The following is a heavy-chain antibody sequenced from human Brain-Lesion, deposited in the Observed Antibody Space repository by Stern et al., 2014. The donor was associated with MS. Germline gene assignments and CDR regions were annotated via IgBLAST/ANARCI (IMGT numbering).Heavy chain of an antibody. V-gene: IGHV4-61*02. CDR2: IFNSGST. Sequence: VQLVESGPGLVKPSQTLSLSCTVSGGSISSGGYYWSWIRQPAGKGLEWIGRIFNSGSTSYNPSPKSRVTISIDPSKTQFSLRLTPMTAADTAVYYCARGRVVPGFQYYATDVWGQGTTGIVS. CDR3: ARGRVVPGFQYYATDV. CDR1: GGSISSGGYY. J-gene: IGHJ6*02. D-gene: IGHD2-2*01.